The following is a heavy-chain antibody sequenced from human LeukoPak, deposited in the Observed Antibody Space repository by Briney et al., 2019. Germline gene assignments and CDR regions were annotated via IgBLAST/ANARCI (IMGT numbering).Heavy chain of an antibody. CDR3: ARADYVWGSYRYQFDY. D-gene: IGHD3-16*02. Sequence: GASVKVSCKASGGTFSCYAISWVRQAPGQGLEWMGGIIPIFGTANYAQKFQGRVTITADESTSTAYMEVSSLRSEDTAVYYCARADYVWGSYRYQFDYWGQGTLVTVSS. V-gene: IGHV1-69*13. J-gene: IGHJ4*02. CDR2: IIPIFGTA. CDR1: GGTFSCYA.